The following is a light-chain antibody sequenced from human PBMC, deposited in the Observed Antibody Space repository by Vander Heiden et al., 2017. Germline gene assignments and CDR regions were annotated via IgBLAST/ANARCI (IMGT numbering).Light chain of an antibody. J-gene: IGLJ1*01. Sequence: QSALTQPASVSGSPGQSITISCTGTSTDVANYNLGSWYQQHPGKAPKFMIYEVNKRPSGVSNRFSGSKSDNTASLTISGLQAEDEGDYYCCSYAGSTTYVFGTGTKVSVL. CDR2: EVN. CDR1: STDVANYNL. CDR3: CSYAGSTTYV. V-gene: IGLV2-23*02.